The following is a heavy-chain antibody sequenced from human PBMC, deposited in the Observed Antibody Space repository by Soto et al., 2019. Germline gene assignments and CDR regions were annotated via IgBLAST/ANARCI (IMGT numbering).Heavy chain of an antibody. CDR1: SGSISSGVYS. Sequence: PSETLSLTCAVSSGSISSGVYSWSWIRQPPGKGLEWIGYFYHDGTTYYSPSLKSRVTISVDRSKNHFSLKLSSVTAADTAVYYCAGSRYCISTTCYFFDYWGQGALVTVSS. V-gene: IGHV4-30-2*01. CDR2: FYHDGTT. CDR3: AGSRYCISTTCYFFDY. D-gene: IGHD2-2*01. J-gene: IGHJ4*02.